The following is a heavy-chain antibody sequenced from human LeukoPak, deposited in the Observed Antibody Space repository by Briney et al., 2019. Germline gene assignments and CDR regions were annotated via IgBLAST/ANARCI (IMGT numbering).Heavy chain of an antibody. D-gene: IGHD2-2*01. CDR3: AKCKVPAATYYYYYYGMDV. CDR2: ISYDGSNK. V-gene: IGHV3-30*18. CDR1: GFTFSSYG. Sequence: GGSLRLSCAASGFTFSSYGMHWVRQAPGKGLEWVAVISYDGSNKYYADSVKGRFTISRDNSKNTLYLQMNSLRAEDTAVYYRAKCKVPAATYYYYYYGMDVWGKGTTVTVSS. J-gene: IGHJ6*04.